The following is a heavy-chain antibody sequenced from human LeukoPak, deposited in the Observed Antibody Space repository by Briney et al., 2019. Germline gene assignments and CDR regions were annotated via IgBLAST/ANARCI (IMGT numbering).Heavy chain of an antibody. CDR3: ARVGCGGDCYHFDY. D-gene: IGHD2-21*02. CDR1: GITFSRFW. Sequence: PGGSLRLSCAASGITFSRFWMSWVRQAPGKGLQWVANINQDGSEKHYVDSVKGRFTISRDNAENSLYLQMNSLRAEDTAVYYCARVGCGGDCYHFDYWGQGTLVTVSS. CDR2: INQDGSEK. V-gene: IGHV3-7*03. J-gene: IGHJ4*02.